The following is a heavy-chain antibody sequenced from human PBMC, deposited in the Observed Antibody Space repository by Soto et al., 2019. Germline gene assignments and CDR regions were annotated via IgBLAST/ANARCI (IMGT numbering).Heavy chain of an antibody. V-gene: IGHV4-30-4*01. CDR1: GGSISSGNYY. Sequence: QVQLQESGPGLVKPSQTLSLTCTVSGGSISSGNYYWSWIRQPPGKGLEWIGFISYSGSTYYSTSLKGRVTRSVDTSKSQFSLNLSFVTAADTAVYYCATMGTPATGLYVFDYWGQGSLVTVSS. CDR2: ISYSGST. CDR3: ATMGTPATGLYVFDY. D-gene: IGHD2-15*01. J-gene: IGHJ4*02.